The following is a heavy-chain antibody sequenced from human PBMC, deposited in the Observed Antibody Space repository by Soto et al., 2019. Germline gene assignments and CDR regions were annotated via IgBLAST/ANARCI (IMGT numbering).Heavy chain of an antibody. Sequence: ESGGGLVQLGDSLRLSCAASGFSFSTYWMSWVRQAPGKGLEWVANINEDGDGKYYVDSVKGRFTISRDNAKNSLFLQLDYPRVEDTAVYYCARTKGAVAYDSWGQGTVVIVSS. CDR1: GFSFSTYW. D-gene: IGHD3-16*01. V-gene: IGHV3-7*01. CDR3: ARTKGAVAYDS. J-gene: IGHJ3*01. CDR2: INEDGDGK.